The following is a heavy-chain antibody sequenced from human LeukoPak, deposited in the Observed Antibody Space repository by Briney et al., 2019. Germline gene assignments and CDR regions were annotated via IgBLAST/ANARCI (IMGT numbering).Heavy chain of an antibody. D-gene: IGHD1-1*01. CDR1: GGSISSYY. CDR2: IYTSGST. CDR3: ARDETRFPERGRAFDI. J-gene: IGHJ3*02. Sequence: PSETLSLTCTVSGGSISSYYWSWIRQPAGKGLEWIGRIYTSGSTNYNPSLKSRVTMSVDTSKNQFSLKLSSVTAADTAVYYCARDETRFPERGRAFDIWGQGTMVTVSS. V-gene: IGHV4-4*07.